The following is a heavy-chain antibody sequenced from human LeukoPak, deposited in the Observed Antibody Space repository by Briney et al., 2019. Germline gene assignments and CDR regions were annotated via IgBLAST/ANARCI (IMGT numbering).Heavy chain of an antibody. V-gene: IGHV3-7*03. CDR2: IKPDGSEK. J-gene: IGHJ4*02. Sequence: PGGSLRLSCAASGFTFSDYYMSWIRQAPGKGLEWVANIKPDGSEKYYVESVKGRFTISRDNAKDSLYLQMNSLRADDTAVYYCARGLRWPDFWGQGTLVTVSS. CDR1: GFTFSDYY. D-gene: IGHD4-23*01. CDR3: ARGLRWPDF.